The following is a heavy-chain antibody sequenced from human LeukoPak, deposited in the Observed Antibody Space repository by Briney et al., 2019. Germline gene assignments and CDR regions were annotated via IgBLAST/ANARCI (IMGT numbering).Heavy chain of an antibody. CDR3: AREGDSVVPAAIPLSAFDI. D-gene: IGHD2-2*01. V-gene: IGHV1-69*13. CDR2: IIPIFGTA. CDR1: GGTFSSYA. J-gene: IGHJ3*02. Sequence: ASVKVSCKASGGTFSSYAISWVRQAPGQGLEWMGGIIPIFGTANYAQKFQGRVTITADESTSTAYMELSSLRSEDTAVYYCAREGDSVVPAAIPLSAFDIWGQGTMVTVSS.